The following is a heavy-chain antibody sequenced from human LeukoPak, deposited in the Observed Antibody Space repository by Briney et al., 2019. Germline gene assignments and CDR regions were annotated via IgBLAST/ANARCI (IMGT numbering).Heavy chain of an antibody. CDR3: ARANGQQLPYAEYFQH. J-gene: IGHJ1*01. CDR1: GGTFSSYA. D-gene: IGHD6-13*01. Sequence: GASVKVSCKASGGTFSSYAISWVRQAPGQGLEWMGRIIPILGIANYAQKFQGRVTITADKSTSTAYMELSSLRSEDTAVYYCARANGQQLPYAEYFQHWGQGTLVTVSS. CDR2: IIPILGIA. V-gene: IGHV1-69*04.